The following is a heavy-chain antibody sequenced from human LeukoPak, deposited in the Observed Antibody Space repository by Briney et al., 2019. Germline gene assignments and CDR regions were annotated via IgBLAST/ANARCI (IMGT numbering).Heavy chain of an antibody. Sequence: PGGSLRLSCAASGFTFSSYAMSWVRQAPGKGLEWVSALSGGGGSTYYADSVKGRFTISRDNSKNTLYLQMNSLRAEDTAVYYCAKDPLDCSSTSCYPNWFDPWGQGTLVTVSS. CDR2: LSGGGGST. D-gene: IGHD2-2*01. CDR1: GFTFSSYA. CDR3: AKDPLDCSSTSCYPNWFDP. J-gene: IGHJ5*02. V-gene: IGHV3-23*01.